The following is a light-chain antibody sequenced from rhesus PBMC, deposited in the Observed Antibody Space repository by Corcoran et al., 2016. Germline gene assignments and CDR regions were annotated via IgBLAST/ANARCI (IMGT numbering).Light chain of an antibody. CDR3: QHNYGTPFT. V-gene: IGKV1-74*01. CDR1: ENVNNY. Sequence: DIQMTQSPSSLSASVGDRVTITCRTSENVNNYLNWYQQKPGKAPKLLLYKASTLQSGVPSTCSGSGSGTDYTFTISSLQSEDVATYYCQHNYGTPFTFGPGTKLDIK. J-gene: IGKJ3*01. CDR2: KAS.